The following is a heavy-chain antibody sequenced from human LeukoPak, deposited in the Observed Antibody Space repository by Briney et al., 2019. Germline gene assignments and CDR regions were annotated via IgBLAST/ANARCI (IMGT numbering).Heavy chain of an antibody. CDR1: GGSFSGYY. D-gene: IGHD6-13*01. V-gene: IGHV4-34*01. CDR3: ARHPRTYSSSWFFDY. J-gene: IGHJ4*02. Sequence: PSETLSLTCAVYGGSFSGYYWSWIRQPPGKGLEWIGEINHSGSTNYNPSLKSRVTISVDTSKNQFPLKLSSVTAADTAVYYCARHPRTYSSSWFFDYWGQGTLVTVSS. CDR2: INHSGST.